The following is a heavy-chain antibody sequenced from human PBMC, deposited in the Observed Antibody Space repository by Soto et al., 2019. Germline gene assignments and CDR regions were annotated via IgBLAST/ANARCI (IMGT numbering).Heavy chain of an antibody. CDR3: AYRTSSGYYFNY. Sequence: QITLKESGPTLVKPTQTLTLTCTFSGFSLSTNGVGVGWIRQPPGKALEWLALFYWDDGKRYRPSLKSRLTIXKXXSKNQVVLTMTNMDPVDTATYYCAYRTSSGYYFNYWGQGTLVTVSS. J-gene: IGHJ4*02. V-gene: IGHV2-5*02. CDR1: GFSLSTNGVG. CDR2: FYWDDGK. D-gene: IGHD3-22*01.